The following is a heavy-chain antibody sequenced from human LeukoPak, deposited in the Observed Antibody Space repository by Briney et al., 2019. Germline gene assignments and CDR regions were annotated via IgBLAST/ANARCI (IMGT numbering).Heavy chain of an antibody. CDR1: GFTFSSYS. Sequence: PGGSLRLSCAASGFTFSSYSMNWVRQAPGKGLEWVSSISSSSSYIYYADSVKGRFTISRDNAKNSLYLQMNSLRAEDTAVYYCARDGGSSSWPYWYFDLWGRGTLVTVSS. CDR3: ARDGGSSSWPYWYFDL. D-gene: IGHD6-13*01. CDR2: ISSSSSYI. V-gene: IGHV3-21*01. J-gene: IGHJ2*01.